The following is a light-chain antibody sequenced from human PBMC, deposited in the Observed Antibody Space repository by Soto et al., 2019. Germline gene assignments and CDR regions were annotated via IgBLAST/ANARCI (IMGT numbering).Light chain of an antibody. V-gene: IGKV1-6*01. J-gene: IGKJ1*01. CDR1: QSISSY. Sequence: IQMTQSPSTLPASVGDRVTITCRASQSISSYLNWYQQKPGKAPNLLIFGASNLQAGVPVRFSASGSGTNFTLTISNLQPEDFASYYCLQDYTYPWTFGQGTKVDIK. CDR3: LQDYTYPWT. CDR2: GAS.